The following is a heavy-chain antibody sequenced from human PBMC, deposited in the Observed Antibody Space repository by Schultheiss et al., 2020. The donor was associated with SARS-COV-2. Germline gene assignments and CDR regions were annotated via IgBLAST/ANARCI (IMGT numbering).Heavy chain of an antibody. D-gene: IGHD1-26*01. Sequence: GESLKISCKASGYTFTSYAMHWVRQAPGQGLEWMGWISAYNGNTNYAQKRQGRVPMTTDTSTSTAYMELRSLKSDDTAVYYCARSSGSYYRDWFDPWGQGSLITVA. CDR2: ISAYNGNT. CDR3: ARSSGSYYRDWFDP. J-gene: IGHJ5*02. CDR1: GYTFTSYA. V-gene: IGHV1-18*01.